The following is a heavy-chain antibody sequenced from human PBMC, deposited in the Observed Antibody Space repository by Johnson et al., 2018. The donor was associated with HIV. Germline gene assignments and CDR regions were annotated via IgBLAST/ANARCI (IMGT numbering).Heavy chain of an antibody. CDR1: GFTFSSYA. J-gene: IGHJ3*02. Sequence: VQLVESGGGVVQPGRSLRLSCAASGFTFSSYAMSWVRQAPGKGLEWVSGISWNSGSIGYADSVKGRFTISRDNAKNSLYLQMNSLRAEDTAVYYCARAGASAGRPDAFDIWCQGTMVTVSS. CDR3: ARAGASAGRPDAFDI. V-gene: IGHV3-23*04. D-gene: IGHD1-14*01. CDR2: ISWNSGSI.